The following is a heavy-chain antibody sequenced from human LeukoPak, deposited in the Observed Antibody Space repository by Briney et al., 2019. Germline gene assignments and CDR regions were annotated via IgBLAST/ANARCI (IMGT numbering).Heavy chain of an antibody. J-gene: IGHJ4*02. V-gene: IGHV3-33*06. Sequence: GGSLRLSCAASGLMFSSYGMHWVRQAPGKGLEWVALIWYDGSNQGYVDSVQGRFIISRDNSKNTLYLQMNSLRAEDTALYYCVKDLENCGGDCYLLQFWGQGTLVTVSS. CDR1: GLMFSSYG. CDR3: VKDLENCGGDCYLLQF. D-gene: IGHD2-21*02. CDR2: IWYDGSNQ.